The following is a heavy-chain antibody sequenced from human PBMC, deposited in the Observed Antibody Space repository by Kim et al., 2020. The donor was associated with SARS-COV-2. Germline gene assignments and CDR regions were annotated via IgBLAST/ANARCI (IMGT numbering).Heavy chain of an antibody. D-gene: IGHD4-17*01. V-gene: IGHV4-39*01. CDR3: VRHVPADFGDYLHYYGLDV. Sequence: SETLSLTCNVSGASMRGGSYHWGWVRLPPGRGLEWIASIYSSGRTYYNPSLKSRVTISVDTSKKQFSLRLSSVTAADTALYYCVRHVPADFGDYLHYYGLDVWGQGTTVTVSS. J-gene: IGHJ6*02. CDR2: IYSSGRT. CDR1: GASMRGGSYH.